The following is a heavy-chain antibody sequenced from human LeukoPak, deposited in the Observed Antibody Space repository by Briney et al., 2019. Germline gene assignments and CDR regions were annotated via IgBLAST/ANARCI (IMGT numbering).Heavy chain of an antibody. Sequence: PGGSLRLSCAASGFTFSSYWMHWVRPTRGKGLVWVSRSNSDGSSTRYADSVKGRFTISRDNAKNTLNLQMNSLRAEDTSVYYCARGHYYPDFWGQGTLVTVSS. D-gene: IGHD3-22*01. CDR2: SNSDGSST. CDR1: GFTFSSYW. V-gene: IGHV3-74*01. J-gene: IGHJ4*02. CDR3: ARGHYYPDF.